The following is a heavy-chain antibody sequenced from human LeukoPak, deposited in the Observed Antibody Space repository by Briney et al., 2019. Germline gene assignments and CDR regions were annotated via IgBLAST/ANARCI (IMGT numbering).Heavy chain of an antibody. CDR3: ARERSSGGDPYYFDY. Sequence: GGSLRLSCATSGFTFSSYGMTWVRQAPGKGLEWVAVILYDRSNQDYADSVKGRFTISRENSKNTLSLHMNSLRAEDTAVYYCARERSSGGDPYYFDYWGQGTLVTVS. D-gene: IGHD2-21*02. CDR1: GFTFSSYG. CDR2: ILYDRSNQ. V-gene: IGHV3-33*08. J-gene: IGHJ4*02.